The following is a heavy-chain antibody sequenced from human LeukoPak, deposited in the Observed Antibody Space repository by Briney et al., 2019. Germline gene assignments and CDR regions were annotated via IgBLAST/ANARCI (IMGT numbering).Heavy chain of an antibody. CDR3: ARRWYSGSPTTIDY. J-gene: IGHJ4*02. Sequence: GASLRLSCAGTGFTFSTYAMSWVRQAPRKGLEWVPGISATGGNTDYADSLKGRFTISRDNSKNTVYLQMNSLRAEDTAVYYCARRWYSGSPTTIDYWGQGTLVTVSS. V-gene: IGHV3-23*01. D-gene: IGHD3-10*01. CDR2: ISATGGNT. CDR1: GFTFSTYA.